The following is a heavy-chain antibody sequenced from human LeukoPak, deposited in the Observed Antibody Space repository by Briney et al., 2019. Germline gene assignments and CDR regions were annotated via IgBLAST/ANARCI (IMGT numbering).Heavy chain of an antibody. J-gene: IGHJ4*02. CDR3: AATPDYFNY. D-gene: IGHD5-12*01. V-gene: IGHV3-30*04. CDR2: ISYDRSNK. CDR1: GFTFSSYA. Sequence: GRSLRLSCAASGFTFSSYAMHWVRQAPGKGLEWVAVISYDRSNKYYADSVKGRFTISRDNSKNTLYLQMNSLRAEDTAVYYCAATPDYFNYWGQGTLITVSS.